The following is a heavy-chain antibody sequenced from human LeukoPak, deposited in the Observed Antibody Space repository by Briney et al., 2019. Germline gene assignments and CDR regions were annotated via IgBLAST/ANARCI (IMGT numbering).Heavy chain of an antibody. V-gene: IGHV3-30*04. J-gene: IGHJ6*02. CDR3: ASQGGLLWFGELSGGMDV. CDR2: ISYDGTKI. Sequence: GRSLRLSCAASGFIFSSYAMHWVRQAPGRGLEWVAIISYDGTKIYYADSVKGRFTLSRDNSKNTLYLQMNSLRAEDTAVYYCASQGGLLWFGELSGGMDVWGQGTTVTVSS. CDR1: GFIFSSYA. D-gene: IGHD3-10*01.